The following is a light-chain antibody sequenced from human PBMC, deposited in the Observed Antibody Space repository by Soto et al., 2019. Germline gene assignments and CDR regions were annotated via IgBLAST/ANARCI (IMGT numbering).Light chain of an antibody. V-gene: IGKV3-20*01. CDR3: QQYGNSPSWT. J-gene: IGKJ1*01. CDR1: QSVSSSY. Sequence: IWFTQSPRTPSFSPVERATPSCRARQSVSSSYLAWYQQKPGQAPRLLIYGASSRATGIPDRFSGSGSGTDFTLTISRLEPEDFAVYYCQQYGNSPSWTFGQGTKVDIK. CDR2: GAS.